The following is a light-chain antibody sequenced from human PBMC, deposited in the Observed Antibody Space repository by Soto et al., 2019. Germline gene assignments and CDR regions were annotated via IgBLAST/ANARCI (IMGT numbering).Light chain of an antibody. V-gene: IGLV2-23*02. CDR2: EVS. J-gene: IGLJ2*01. Sequence: QSALTQPASVSGSPGQSITISCTGTSSDVGSYNLVSWYQQHPGKAPKLMIYEVSKRPSGVSNRFSGSKSGNTASLTIYGLQAEDEAYYYCCSYAGSSTPVVFGGGTKLTVL. CDR1: SSDVGSYNL. CDR3: CSYAGSSTPVV.